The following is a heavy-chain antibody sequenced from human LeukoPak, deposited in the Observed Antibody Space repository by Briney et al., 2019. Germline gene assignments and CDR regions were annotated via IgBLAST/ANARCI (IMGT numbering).Heavy chain of an antibody. CDR1: GYSFTSYW. CDR3: ARPVSGYRNWFDP. CDR2: IYPGDSDT. Sequence: KHGESLQISCKGSGYSFTSYWIGWVRQLPGKGLEWMGIIYPGDSDTRYSPSFQGQVTISADKSISTAYLQWSSLKASDTAMYYCARPVSGYRNWFDPWGQGTLVTVSS. V-gene: IGHV5-51*01. J-gene: IGHJ5*02. D-gene: IGHD5-12*01.